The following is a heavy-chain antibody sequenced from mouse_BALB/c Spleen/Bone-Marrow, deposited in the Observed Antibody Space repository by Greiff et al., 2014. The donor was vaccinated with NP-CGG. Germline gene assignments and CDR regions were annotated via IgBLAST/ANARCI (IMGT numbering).Heavy chain of an antibody. Sequence: QVQLKESGAELVRPGASVTLSCKASGYKFTDYEMHWVQQTPVHGLEWIGSIDPETGGTAYNQNFKGKATLTADRSSTTAYMELRSLTSEDSAVYYCTREGIYFGYGVPMDHWGQGTSVTVSS. CDR3: TREGIYFGYGVPMDH. CDR2: IDPETGGT. D-gene: IGHD2-2*01. V-gene: IGHV1-15*01. J-gene: IGHJ4*01. CDR1: GYKFTDYE.